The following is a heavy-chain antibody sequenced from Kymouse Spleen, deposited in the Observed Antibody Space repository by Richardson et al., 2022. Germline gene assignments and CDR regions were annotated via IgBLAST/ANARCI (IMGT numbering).Heavy chain of an antibody. V-gene: IGHV4-34*01. Sequence: QVQLQQWGAGLLKPSETLSLTCAVYGGSFSGYYWSWIRQPPGKGLEWIGEINHSGSTNYNPSLKSRVTISVDTSKNQFSLKLSSVTAADTAVYYCARRGITGTTLFFDYWGQGTLVTVSS. CDR2: INHSGST. CDR3: ARRGITGTTLFFDY. D-gene: IGHD1-7*01. CDR1: GGSFSGYY. J-gene: IGHJ4*02.